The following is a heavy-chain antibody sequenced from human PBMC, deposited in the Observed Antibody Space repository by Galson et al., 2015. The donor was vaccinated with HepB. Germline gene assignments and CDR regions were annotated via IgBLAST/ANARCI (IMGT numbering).Heavy chain of an antibody. CDR3: AQDLTYYYGSGSYFVGMDV. D-gene: IGHD3-10*01. CDR1: GFTFEDYA. V-gene: IGHV3-9*01. CDR2: ISWNSDFT. J-gene: IGHJ6*02. Sequence: SLRLSCAASGFTFEDYAMHWVRQVPRKGLEWASGISWNSDFTGYADSVRGRFTISRDNAKYSLYLQMNSLRAEDTALYYCAQDLTYYYGSGSYFVGMDVWGQGTTVTVSS.